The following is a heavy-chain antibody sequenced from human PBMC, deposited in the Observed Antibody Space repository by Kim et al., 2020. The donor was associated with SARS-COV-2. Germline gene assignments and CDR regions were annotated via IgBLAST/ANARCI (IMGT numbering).Heavy chain of an antibody. CDR1: GFTFSSYV. V-gene: IGHV3-23*01. CDR3: AKVTERITMIVVVITREIGGYYFAY. D-gene: IGHD3-22*01. J-gene: IGHJ4*02. Sequence: GGSLRLSCAASGFTFSSYVMSWVRQATGKGLEWVSAISGSGGSTYYADSVKGRFTISRDNSKNTLYLQMKSLRSEDTAVYYCAKVTERITMIVVVITREIGGYYFAYWGPGTLVTVSS. CDR2: ISGSGGST.